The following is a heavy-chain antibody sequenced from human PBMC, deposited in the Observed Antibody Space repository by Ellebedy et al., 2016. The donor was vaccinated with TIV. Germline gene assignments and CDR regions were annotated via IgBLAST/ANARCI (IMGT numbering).Heavy chain of an antibody. CDR1: GYTFTSDL. V-gene: IGHV1-46*01. Sequence: AASVKVSCKASGYTFTSDLIHWVRRAPGQGLEWMGTVNPFNGGTGYAQRFQGRVTMTRDTSAGKVYMELSSLRSDATAVYYCAREGGVYYFDYWGQGTLVTVSS. CDR2: VNPFNGGT. J-gene: IGHJ4*02. CDR3: AREGGVYYFDY. D-gene: IGHD2-8*02.